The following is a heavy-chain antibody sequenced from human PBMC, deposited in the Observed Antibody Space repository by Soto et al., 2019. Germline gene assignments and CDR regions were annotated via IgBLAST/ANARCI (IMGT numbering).Heavy chain of an antibody. J-gene: IGHJ5*02. CDR3: SRRAPEGFDP. V-gene: IGHV4-39*02. Sequence: SETLSLTCAVSGGSFGSSAYYWGWIRQAPGKGLEWIGSINYSGTTYYNPSLKSRVTISVDTSKNHFSLKLSSVTAADTALYYCSRRAPEGFDPWGQGTLVTVSS. CDR2: INYSGTT. CDR1: GGSFGSSAYY.